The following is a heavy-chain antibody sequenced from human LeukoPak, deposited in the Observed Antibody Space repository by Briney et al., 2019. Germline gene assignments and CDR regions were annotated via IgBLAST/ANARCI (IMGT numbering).Heavy chain of an antibody. Sequence: GGSLRLSCAASGFTFSSYWMSWVRQAPGKGLEWVANIKQDGSEKYYVDSVKGRFTISRDNAKNSLYLQINSLRAEDTAVYYCARVYYYDSSGIFDYWGQGTLVTVSS. CDR1: GFTFSSYW. CDR2: IKQDGSEK. D-gene: IGHD3-22*01. J-gene: IGHJ4*02. V-gene: IGHV3-7*01. CDR3: ARVYYYDSSGIFDY.